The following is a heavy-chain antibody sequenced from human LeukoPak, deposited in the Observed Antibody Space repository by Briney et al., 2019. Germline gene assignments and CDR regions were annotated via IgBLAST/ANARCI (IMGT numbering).Heavy chain of an antibody. Sequence: PGGSLRLSCAASGFTFSSFWMSWVRQAPGKGLEWVANIQKDGSVKNYVDSVKGRFTIPRDNAKNSVYLQMDSLRAEDTAVYYCSRQAERDAYNRYWGQGTLVTVSS. D-gene: IGHD5-24*01. V-gene: IGHV3-7*05. J-gene: IGHJ4*02. CDR1: GFTFSSFW. CDR3: SRQAERDAYNRY. CDR2: IQKDGSVK.